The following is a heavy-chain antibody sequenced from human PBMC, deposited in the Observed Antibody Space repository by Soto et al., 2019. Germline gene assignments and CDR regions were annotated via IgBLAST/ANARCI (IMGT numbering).Heavy chain of an antibody. D-gene: IGHD6-13*01. CDR3: ARERPYSSSWGDYYYYGMDV. J-gene: IGHJ6*02. CDR1: GYTFTGYY. Sequence: GASVKVSCKASGYTFTGYYMHWVRQAPGQGLEWMGWINPNSGGTNYAQKFQGWVTMTRDTSISTAYMELSRLRSDDTAVYYCARERPYSSSWGDYYYYGMDVWGQGTTVTVSS. CDR2: INPNSGGT. V-gene: IGHV1-2*04.